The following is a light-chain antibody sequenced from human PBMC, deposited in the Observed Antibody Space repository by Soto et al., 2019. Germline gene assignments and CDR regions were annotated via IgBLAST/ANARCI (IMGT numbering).Light chain of an antibody. CDR1: SSDVGGYNY. CDR3: SSYAGSNKAV. CDR2: EVS. Sequence: QSALTQPPTASGSPGQSVTISCTGSSSDVGGYNYVSWYQQYPGKAPKLMIYEVSRRPSGVPDRFSGSKSGNTASLTVSGLQAEDEAAYYCSSYAGSNKAVFGGGTKVTVL. J-gene: IGLJ3*02. V-gene: IGLV2-8*01.